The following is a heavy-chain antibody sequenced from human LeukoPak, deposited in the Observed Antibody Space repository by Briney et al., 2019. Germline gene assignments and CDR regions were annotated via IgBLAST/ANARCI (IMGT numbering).Heavy chain of an antibody. V-gene: IGHV4-4*09. CDR1: GGSISSYY. D-gene: IGHD6-6*01. CDR3: ASVAARPRAVYYYYYMDV. J-gene: IGHJ6*03. CDR2: IYTSGST. Sequence: SETLSLTCTVSGGSISSYYWSWIRQPPGKGLEWIGYIYTSGSTNYNPSLKSRVTISVDTSKNQFSLKLSSVTAADTAVYYCASVAARPRAVYYYYYMDVWGKGTTVTVSS.